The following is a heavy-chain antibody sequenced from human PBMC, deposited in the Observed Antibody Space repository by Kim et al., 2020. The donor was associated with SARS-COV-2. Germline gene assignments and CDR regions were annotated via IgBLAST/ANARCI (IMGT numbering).Heavy chain of an antibody. V-gene: IGHV4-34*01. J-gene: IGHJ5*02. CDR1: GGSFSGYY. CDR3: ARGCMKWRSSTSCPTNWFDP. CDR2: INHSGST. Sequence: SETLSLTCAVYGGSFSGYYWSWIRQPPGKGLEWIGEINHSGSTNYNPSLKSRVTISVDTSKNQFSLKLSSVTAADTAVYYCARGCMKWRSSTSCPTNWFDPWGQGTLVTVSS. D-gene: IGHD2-2*01.